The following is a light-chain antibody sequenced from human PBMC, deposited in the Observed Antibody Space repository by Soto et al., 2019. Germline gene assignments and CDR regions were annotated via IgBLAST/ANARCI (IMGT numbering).Light chain of an antibody. V-gene: IGLV2-14*01. CDR3: CSYTTSDTRV. CDR2: EVN. Sequence: QSALTQPPSASGSPGQSVTFSCTGTSSDVGAYNHVSWYQHHPGKAPKLMIYEVNNRPSGVSNRFSGSKSGYTASLTISGLQAEDEADYYCCSYTTSDTRVFGTGTKLTVL. J-gene: IGLJ1*01. CDR1: SSDVGAYNH.